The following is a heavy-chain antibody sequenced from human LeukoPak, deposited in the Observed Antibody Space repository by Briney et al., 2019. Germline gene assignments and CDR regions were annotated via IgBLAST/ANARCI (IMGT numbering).Heavy chain of an antibody. CDR3: AKDNRGDFWSGYYDY. D-gene: IGHD3-3*01. CDR2: ISGSDSST. Sequence: GGSLRLSCAASGFTFSSYAMSWVRQAPGKGLEWVSAISGSDSSTYYADSVKGRFTISRDNSKSTLYLQMNSLRAEDTAVYYCAKDNRGDFWSGYYDYWGQGTLVTVSS. V-gene: IGHV3-23*01. CDR1: GFTFSSYA. J-gene: IGHJ4*02.